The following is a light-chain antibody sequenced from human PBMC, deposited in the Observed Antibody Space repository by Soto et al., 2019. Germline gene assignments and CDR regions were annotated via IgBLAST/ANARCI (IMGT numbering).Light chain of an antibody. CDR3: QQYNDWPPWT. J-gene: IGKJ1*01. V-gene: IGKV3-15*01. CDR1: QSVSSN. CDR2: GAS. Sequence: EIVMTQSPSTLSVSTGERATLSCRASQSVSSNLAWYQQKPGQAPRLLIYGASTRATGIPARFSGSGSGTEFTLTINSLQSEDFAVYYCQQYNDWPPWTFGQGTKVDIK.